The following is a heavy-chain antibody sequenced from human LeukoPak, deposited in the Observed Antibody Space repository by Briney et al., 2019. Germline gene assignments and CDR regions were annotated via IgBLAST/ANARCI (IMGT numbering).Heavy chain of an antibody. CDR3: ARARDYYDSSSYPNWYDP. CDR2: IYSSGST. Sequence: PSETLSLTCTVSGPSISSYYWTCIRQQAGKGREWIGRIYSSGSTNYNPSLKSRVIMSAEKSQNQFSLKLRSVTAAETAVYYCARARDYYDSSSYPNWYDPWGQGTLVTVSS. J-gene: IGHJ5*02. CDR1: GPSISSYY. V-gene: IGHV4-4*07. D-gene: IGHD3-22*01.